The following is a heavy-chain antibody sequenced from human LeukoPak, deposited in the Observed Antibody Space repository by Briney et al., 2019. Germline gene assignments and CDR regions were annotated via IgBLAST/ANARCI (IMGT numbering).Heavy chain of an antibody. CDR1: GFTFSNYW. Sequence: GGSLRLSCEGSGFTFSNYWMGWVRQAAGKGLQWVANIKTDGSEKYYVDSVKGRFTIARDNAKNSLYLQMNSLRAEDTAVYYCANGAFRLYYIDVWGKGPTVTVPS. CDR3: ANGAFRLYYIDV. V-gene: IGHV3-7*01. J-gene: IGHJ6*03. D-gene: IGHD2-8*01. CDR2: IKTDGSEK.